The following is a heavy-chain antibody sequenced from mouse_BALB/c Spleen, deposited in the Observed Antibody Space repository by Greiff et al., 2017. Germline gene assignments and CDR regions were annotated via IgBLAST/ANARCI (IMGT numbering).Heavy chain of an antibody. CDR1: GYTFTDYN. J-gene: IGHJ4*01. V-gene: IGHV1-18*01. CDR2: INPNNGGT. Sequence: VQLQQSGPELVKPGASVKIPCKASGYTFTDYNMDWVKQSHGKSLEWIGDINPNNGGTIYNQKFKGKATLTVDKSSSTAYMELRSLTSEDTAVYYCARGAGGYYAMDYWGQGTSVTVSS. CDR3: ARGAGGYYAMDY. D-gene: IGHD1-1*02.